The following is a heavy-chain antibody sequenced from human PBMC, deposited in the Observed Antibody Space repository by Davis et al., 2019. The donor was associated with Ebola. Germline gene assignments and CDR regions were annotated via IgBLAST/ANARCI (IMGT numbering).Heavy chain of an antibody. CDR3: ARHRRDDAFHI. CDR2: IYPYDSDT. V-gene: IGHV5-51*01. CDR1: GYGFTNYW. Sequence: GESLKISCKNSGYGFTNYWIGWVRQMPGRGLEWMGIIYPYDSDTRYSPAFQGQVTISADKSTTTAYLQWSTLKASDSAMYYCARHRRDDAFHIWGQGTMVTVSS. J-gene: IGHJ3*02. D-gene: IGHD5-24*01.